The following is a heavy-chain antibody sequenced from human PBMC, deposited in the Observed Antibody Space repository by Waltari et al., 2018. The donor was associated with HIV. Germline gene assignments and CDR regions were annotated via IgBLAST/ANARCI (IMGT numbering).Heavy chain of an antibody. J-gene: IGHJ4*02. Sequence: QVQLVESGGGVVQPGRSLRLSCATSGFTLSSNGMHWVRQAPGKGLEWVTVIWYDGSKKYYADSVKGRFTIARDNSKNTLYLQMNSLRIEDTAVYYCARKYSSSWGAPFDYWGQGTMVTVSS. D-gene: IGHD6-13*01. CDR3: ARKYSSSWGAPFDY. CDR2: IWYDGSKK. CDR1: GFTLSSNG. V-gene: IGHV3-33*01.